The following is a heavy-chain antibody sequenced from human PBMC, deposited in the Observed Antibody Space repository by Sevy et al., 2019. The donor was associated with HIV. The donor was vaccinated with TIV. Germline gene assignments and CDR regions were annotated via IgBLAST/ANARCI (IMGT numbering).Heavy chain of an antibody. CDR3: ARGNYYDNSGFPLYYFDY. CDR2: IHPSGGRT. J-gene: IGHJ4*02. CDR1: GYTFTNYY. Sequence: ASVKVSCKASGYTFTNYYLHWVRQAPGQALEWMGIIHPSGGRTSYAQKFQGRVTMTSDTSTTTVYMDLSSLRSEDTAVYYCARGNYYDNSGFPLYYFDYWGRGTPVTVSS. V-gene: IGHV1-46*01. D-gene: IGHD3-22*01.